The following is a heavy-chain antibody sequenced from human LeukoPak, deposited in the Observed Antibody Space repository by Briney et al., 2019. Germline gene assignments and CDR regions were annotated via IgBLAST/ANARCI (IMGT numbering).Heavy chain of an antibody. Sequence: SVKVSCKASGGTFSSYAISWVRQAPGQGLEWMGRIIPILGIANYAQKFQGRVTITADKSTSTAYMELSSLRSEDTAVYYCAKDPRYSGPYYFDYWGQGTLVTVSS. D-gene: IGHD1-26*01. V-gene: IGHV1-69*04. CDR1: GGTFSSYA. CDR2: IIPILGIA. J-gene: IGHJ4*02. CDR3: AKDPRYSGPYYFDY.